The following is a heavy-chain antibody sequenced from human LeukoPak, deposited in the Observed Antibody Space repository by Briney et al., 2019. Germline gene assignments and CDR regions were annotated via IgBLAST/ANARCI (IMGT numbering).Heavy chain of an antibody. J-gene: IGHJ4*02. V-gene: IGHV1-46*01. CDR2: INPSGGST. CDR3: ARGDLIQLWSYYFDY. CDR1: GYTFTSYY. Sequence: ASVKVSCKASGYTFTSYYMRWVRQAPGQGLEWMGIINPSGGSTSYAQKFQGRVTMTRDTSTSTVYMELSSLRSEDTAVYYCARGDLIQLWSYYFDYWGQGTLVTVSS. D-gene: IGHD5-18*01.